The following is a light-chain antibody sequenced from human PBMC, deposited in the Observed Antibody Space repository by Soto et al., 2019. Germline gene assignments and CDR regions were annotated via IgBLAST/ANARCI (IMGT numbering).Light chain of an antibody. CDR1: RGITNY. CDR2: AVT. J-gene: IGKJ4*01. CDR3: QKYSSPPLT. V-gene: IGKV1-27*01. Sequence: DIQVTQSPSSLSASVEDRVTNTCRTSRGITNYLAWYQQKPGKVPKLLISAVTALQSGVASRFGGSGAGKEFTLTISLLQAEEAIAYCRQKYSSPPLTFGEGTKVDIK.